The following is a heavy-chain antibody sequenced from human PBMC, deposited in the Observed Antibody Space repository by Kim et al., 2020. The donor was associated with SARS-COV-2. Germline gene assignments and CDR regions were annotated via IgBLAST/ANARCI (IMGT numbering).Heavy chain of an antibody. CDR3: ARGGSYPYYFDY. Sequence: GGSLRLSCAASGFTFSDHYMDWVRQAPGKGLEWVGRTRNKANSYTTEYAASVKGRFTISRDDSKNSLYLQMNSLKTEDTAVYYCARGGSYPYYFDYWGQGTLVTVSS. CDR2: TRNKANSYTT. J-gene: IGHJ4*02. CDR1: GFTFSDHY. V-gene: IGHV3-72*01. D-gene: IGHD1-26*01.